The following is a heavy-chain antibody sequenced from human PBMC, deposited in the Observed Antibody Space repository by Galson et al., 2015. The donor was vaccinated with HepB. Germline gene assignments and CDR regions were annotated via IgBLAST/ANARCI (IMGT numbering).Heavy chain of an antibody. D-gene: IGHD1-26*01. CDR2: ISYDGGST. Sequence: SLRLSCAASGFTFSDYAMHWVRQAPGKGLEYVSSISYDGGSTYYTDSVKGRFTVSRDNSKNTLYLQMGSLRAEDMAVYYCARGTAGSYFSSFDLWGQGTLVTVSS. V-gene: IGHV3-64*02. CDR3: ARGTAGSYFSSFDL. CDR1: GFTFSDYA. J-gene: IGHJ3*01.